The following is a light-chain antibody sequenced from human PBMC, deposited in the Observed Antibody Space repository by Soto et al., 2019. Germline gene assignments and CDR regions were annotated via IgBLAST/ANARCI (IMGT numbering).Light chain of an antibody. CDR3: QQSYSTPPIT. CDR2: AAS. J-gene: IGKJ5*01. CDR1: QTINSW. V-gene: IGKV1-39*01. Sequence: DIQMTQSPSTLSASVGDRFTITCRSSQTINSWLAWYQQKPGKAPKLLIYAASSLQSGVPSRFSGSGSGTDFTLTISSLQPEYFAAYYCQQSYSTPPITFGQGTRLEI.